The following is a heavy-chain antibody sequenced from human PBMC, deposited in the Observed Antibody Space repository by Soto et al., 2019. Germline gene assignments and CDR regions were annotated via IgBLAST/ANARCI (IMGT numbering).Heavy chain of an antibody. D-gene: IGHD2-8*01. CDR2: VDPRDSYT. CDR3: GRQHCPRDTCDGWFDP. V-gene: IGHV5-10-1*01. Sequence: GESLKISCKGSGYSFATFWITWVRQLPGKGLEWMGTVDPRDSYTNYSPSFQGHVTMSADKTINTAYLQWSSLKASDTAIYYCGRQHCPRDTCDGWFDPWGQGTLVTVS. CDR1: GYSFATFW. J-gene: IGHJ5*02.